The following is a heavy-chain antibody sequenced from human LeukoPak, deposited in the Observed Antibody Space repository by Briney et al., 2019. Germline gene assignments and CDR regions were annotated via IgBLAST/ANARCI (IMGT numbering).Heavy chain of an antibody. CDR2: ISAYNGNT. V-gene: IGHV1-18*01. CDR1: GYTSTSYG. Sequence: ASVKVSCKASGYTSTSYGISWVRQAPGQGLEWMGWISAYNGNTNYAQKLQGRVTMTTDTSTSTAYMELRSLRSDDTAVYYCARDSNLYYYDSSGYYYGGYYFDYWGQGTLVTVSS. D-gene: IGHD3-22*01. J-gene: IGHJ4*02. CDR3: ARDSNLYYYDSSGYYYGGYYFDY.